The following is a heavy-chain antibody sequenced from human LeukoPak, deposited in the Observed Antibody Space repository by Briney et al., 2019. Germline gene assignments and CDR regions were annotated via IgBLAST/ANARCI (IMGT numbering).Heavy chain of an antibody. CDR3: ARGGIAAAGRYFDY. J-gene: IGHJ4*02. CDR1: GFTFSDNY. CDR2: INSSGSNI. Sequence: GGSLSLSCAASGFTFSDNYMSWIRQAPGKGREWVSYINSSGSNISYADSVKGRFTLSRDNAKNSLYLQMNSLRAEDTAVYYCARGGIAAAGRYFDYWGQGTLVTVSS. D-gene: IGHD6-13*01. V-gene: IGHV3-11*04.